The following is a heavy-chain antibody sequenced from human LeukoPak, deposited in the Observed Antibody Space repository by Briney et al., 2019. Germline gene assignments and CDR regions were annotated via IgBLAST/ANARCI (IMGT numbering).Heavy chain of an antibody. CDR3: ARRKNSGWSTDAFDI. CDR2: IYYSGST. J-gene: IGHJ3*02. CDR1: GGSISNYY. Sequence: RSSETLSLTCTASGGSISNYYWGWIRQPPGKGLEWIGNIYYSGSTNYNPSLKSRVTISVDTSKNQFSLKLRAVTAADTAMYYCARRKNSGWSTDAFDIWGQGTMVTVSS. V-gene: IGHV4-59*08. D-gene: IGHD6-19*01.